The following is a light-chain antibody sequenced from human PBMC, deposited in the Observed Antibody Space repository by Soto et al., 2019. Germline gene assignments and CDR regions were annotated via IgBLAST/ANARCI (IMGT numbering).Light chain of an antibody. J-gene: IGKJ3*01. CDR1: QGISDW. V-gene: IGKV1-12*01. Sequence: DIQMTQSPSSVSAYVGDTVTITCRASQGISDWIAWYQQKPGKAPKLLISAASSLQSGVPSRFSGGGSGTHFSLTISSLQSEDFATYYCQQAFSFPFTFGPRTKVDIK. CDR2: AAS. CDR3: QQAFSFPFT.